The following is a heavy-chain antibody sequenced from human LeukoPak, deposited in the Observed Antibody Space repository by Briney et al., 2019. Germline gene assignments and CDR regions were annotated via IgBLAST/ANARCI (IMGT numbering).Heavy chain of an antibody. CDR3: ARDSYGDANFDS. CDR2: IYADGNT. J-gene: IGHJ4*02. D-gene: IGHD4-17*01. CDR1: GFLVNTNY. V-gene: IGHV3-53*01. Sequence: GGSLRLSCAASGFLVNTNYMTWVRQAPGRGLEWVSFIYADGNTYYADPVKGRFTISRDISKNAVYLQMNSLRAEDTAVYYCARDSYGDANFDSWGQGTLVTVSS.